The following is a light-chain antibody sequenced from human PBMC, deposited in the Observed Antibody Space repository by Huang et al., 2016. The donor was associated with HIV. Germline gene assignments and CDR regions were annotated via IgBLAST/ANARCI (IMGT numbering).Light chain of an antibody. CDR1: HNIIKY. CDR2: AAS. J-gene: IGKJ2*01. Sequence: DVELTQSPSSLSASVGDRITITCRASHNIIKYLNWYQQIPGEATRLLIYAASNLQSGVPSRFTGSGSGTDFALTITGLRPEDFATYYGHQRFLSPQTFGQGTRLE. CDR3: HQRFLSPQT. V-gene: IGKV1-39*01.